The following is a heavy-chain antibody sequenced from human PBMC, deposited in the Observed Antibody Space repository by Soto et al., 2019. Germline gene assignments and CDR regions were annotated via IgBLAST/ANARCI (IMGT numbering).Heavy chain of an antibody. J-gene: IGHJ6*02. Sequence: ASVKVSCKASGYTFTGYYMHWVRQAPGQGLEWMGWINPNSGGTNYAQKFQGWVTMTRDTSISTAYMELSRLRSDDTAVYYCARANENYYGMDVWGPGTTVTVSS. CDR2: INPNSGGT. CDR1: GYTFTGYY. D-gene: IGHD1-1*01. V-gene: IGHV1-2*04. CDR3: ARANENYYGMDV.